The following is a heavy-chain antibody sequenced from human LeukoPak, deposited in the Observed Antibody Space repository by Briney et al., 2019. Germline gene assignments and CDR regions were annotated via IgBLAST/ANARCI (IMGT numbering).Heavy chain of an antibody. D-gene: IGHD3-22*01. CDR2: IYYSGST. Sequence: PSETLSLTCTVSGGSISSSSYYWGWIRQPPGKGLEWIGSIYYSGSTYYNPSLKSRVTISVDTSKNQFSLKLSSVTAADTAVYYCARESGYYHDDAFDIWGQGTMVTVSS. J-gene: IGHJ3*02. CDR3: ARESGYYHDDAFDI. V-gene: IGHV4-39*07. CDR1: GGSISSSSYY.